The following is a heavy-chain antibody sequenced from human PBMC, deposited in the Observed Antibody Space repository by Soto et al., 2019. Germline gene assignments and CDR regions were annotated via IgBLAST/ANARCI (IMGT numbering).Heavy chain of an antibody. D-gene: IGHD2-21*01. J-gene: IGHJ5*02. V-gene: IGHV4-31*03. Sequence: QVQLQESGPGLVKPSETLSLTCTVSGDSINSGGSYWIWIRQHPGQGLEWIGFIDYRGSTFYNPSLKSRLAMSIDTSKSLFSLRLSSVTAADTAVYYCARGELWWAPWGQGTLVTVSS. CDR3: ARGELWWAP. CDR2: IDYRGST. CDR1: GDSINSGGSY.